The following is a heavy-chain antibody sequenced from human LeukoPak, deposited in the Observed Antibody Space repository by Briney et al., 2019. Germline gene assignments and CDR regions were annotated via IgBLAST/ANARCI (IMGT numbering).Heavy chain of an antibody. CDR3: VRGRVLRLERFFDF. V-gene: IGHV3-48*03. J-gene: IGHJ4*02. D-gene: IGHD2/OR15-2a*01. CDR2: ISTGGDTI. CDR1: GFTLPHYE. Sequence: GGSLRLSCATSGFTLPHYEIHWVRQAPGKGLEWLSYISTGGDTISYTDSVLGRFTMSADNAKNSLYLQMNNLRAEDTATYYCVRGRVLRLERFFDFWGQGTLVTVSS.